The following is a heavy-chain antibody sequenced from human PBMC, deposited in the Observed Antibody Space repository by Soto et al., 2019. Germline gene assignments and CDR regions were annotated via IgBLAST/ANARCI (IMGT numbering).Heavy chain of an antibody. CDR1: GGSISSYY. CDR3: ARTYYYGSGSLYYFYY. CDR2: IYYSGST. D-gene: IGHD3-10*01. V-gene: IGHV4-59*01. J-gene: IGHJ4*02. Sequence: SETLSLTCTVSGGSISSYYWSWIRQPPGKGLEWIGYIYYSGSTNYNPSLKSRVTISVDTSKNQFSLKLSSVTAADTAVYYCARTYYYGSGSLYYFYYWGQGTLVTVSS.